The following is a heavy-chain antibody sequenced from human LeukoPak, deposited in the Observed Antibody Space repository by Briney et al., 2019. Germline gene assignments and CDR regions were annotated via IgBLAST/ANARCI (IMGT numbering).Heavy chain of an antibody. CDR3: ARDRLPGYSYGLDY. CDR1: GFTFSSYA. J-gene: IGHJ4*02. D-gene: IGHD5-18*01. V-gene: IGHV3-30*04. Sequence: PGRSLRLSCAASGFTFSSYAMHWVRQAPGKGLEWVAVISYDGSNKYYADSVKGRFTISRDNSKNTLYLQMNSQRAEDTAVYYCARDRLPGYSYGLDYWGQGTLVTVSS. CDR2: ISYDGSNK.